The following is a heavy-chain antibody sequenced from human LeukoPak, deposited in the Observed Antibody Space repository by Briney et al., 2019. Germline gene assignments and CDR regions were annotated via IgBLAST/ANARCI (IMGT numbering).Heavy chain of an antibody. Sequence: GGSLRLSCAASGFTFDEYAMHWVRQAPGKGLEWVSGISYSSATIGYVDSVKGRFIISRDNAKNSLYLQMNSLRAEDTAVYYCARDWYSAHLDYWGQGTLVTVSS. J-gene: IGHJ4*02. D-gene: IGHD1-14*01. CDR2: ISYSSATI. CDR1: GFTFDEYA. CDR3: ARDWYSAHLDY. V-gene: IGHV3-9*01.